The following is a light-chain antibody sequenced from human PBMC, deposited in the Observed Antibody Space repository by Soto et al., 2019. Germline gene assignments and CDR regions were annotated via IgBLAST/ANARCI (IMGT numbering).Light chain of an antibody. CDR2: DVS. V-gene: IGLV2-23*02. J-gene: IGLJ1*01. CDR3: CSYGDTTTYV. CDR1: SSDVGGYDL. Sequence: QSALTQPASVSGSPGQSITISCTGTSSDVGGYDLVSWYQQHPGRAPNLMIYDVSQRPSGVSKRFSGSKSGNTASLTISGLQAEDEADYYCCSYGDTTTYVFGTGTKVTVL.